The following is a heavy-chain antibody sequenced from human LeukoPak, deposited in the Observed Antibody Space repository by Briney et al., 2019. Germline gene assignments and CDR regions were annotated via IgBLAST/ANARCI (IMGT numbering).Heavy chain of an antibody. V-gene: IGHV1-2*02. CDR3: ARGDIVVVPALFDY. Sequence: GASVKVSCKASGYTFTGYYMHWVRQAPGQGLEWMGWINPNSGGTNYAQKFQGRVTMTRDTSISTAYMELSRLRSDDTAVYYCARGDIVVVPALFDYWGQGTLVTVSS. J-gene: IGHJ4*02. CDR2: INPNSGGT. D-gene: IGHD2-2*01. CDR1: GYTFTGYY.